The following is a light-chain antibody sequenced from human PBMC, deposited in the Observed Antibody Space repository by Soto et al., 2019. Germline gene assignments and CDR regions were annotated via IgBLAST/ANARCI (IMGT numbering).Light chain of an antibody. V-gene: IGKV3-15*01. CDR1: QSVSSN. CDR2: GAS. Sequence: EIVMTQSPATLSVSPGERATLSCRASQSVSSNLALYQQKPGQAPWLLIYGASTRATGIPARFSGSGSGTEFTLTISSLQSEDFAVYYCQQYNYWPPYTFGQGTKLEIK. CDR3: QQYNYWPPYT. J-gene: IGKJ2*01.